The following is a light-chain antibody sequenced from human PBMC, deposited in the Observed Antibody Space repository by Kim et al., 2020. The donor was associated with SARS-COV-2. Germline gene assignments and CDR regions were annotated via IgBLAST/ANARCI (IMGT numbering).Light chain of an antibody. J-gene: IGLJ1*01. CDR3: QSADSSGTYYV. CDR1: ALPKQN. CDR2: RYS. Sequence: SYELTQPHSVSVSPGQTARITCSGDALPKQNAYWYQQKPGRAPVLVISRYSERPSGIPERFSGSSSGTTVTLTISGVLAEDEADYYCQSADSSGTYYVFGSGTKVTVL. V-gene: IGLV3-25*03.